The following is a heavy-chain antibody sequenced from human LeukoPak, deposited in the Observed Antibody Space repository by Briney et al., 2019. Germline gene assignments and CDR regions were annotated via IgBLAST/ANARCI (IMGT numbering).Heavy chain of an antibody. Sequence: SEPLSLTCTVSGGSISSYYWSWIRQPPGKGLEWIGYIYYSGSTNYNPSLKSRVTISVDTSKNQFSLKLSSVTAADTAVYYCARVRGYSYGSDAFDIWGQGTMVTVSS. CDR1: GGSISSYY. J-gene: IGHJ3*02. CDR3: ARVRGYSYGSDAFDI. CDR2: IYYSGST. V-gene: IGHV4-59*01. D-gene: IGHD5-18*01.